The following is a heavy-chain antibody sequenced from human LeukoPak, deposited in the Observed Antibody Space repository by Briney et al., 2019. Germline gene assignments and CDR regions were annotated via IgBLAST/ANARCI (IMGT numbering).Heavy chain of an antibody. D-gene: IGHD6-13*01. Sequence: ASVKVSCKASGYTFGNYGISWVRQAPGQGLEWMGWISAYNGNTNYAQKLQGRVTMTTDTSTSTAYMELSSLRSEDTAVYYCARDPLDSSSRNGMDVWGQGTTVTVSS. J-gene: IGHJ6*02. CDR1: GYTFGNYG. CDR3: ARDPLDSSSRNGMDV. CDR2: ISAYNGNT. V-gene: IGHV1-18*01.